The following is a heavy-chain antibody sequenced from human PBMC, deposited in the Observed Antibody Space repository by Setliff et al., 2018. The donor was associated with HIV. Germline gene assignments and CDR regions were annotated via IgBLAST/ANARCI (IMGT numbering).Heavy chain of an antibody. V-gene: IGHV2-5*02. J-gene: IGHJ4*02. CDR1: GGSISSHYW. CDR2: IYWDDDK. Sequence: TLSLTCTVSGGSISSHYWSWIRQPPGKALEWLALIYWDDDKRYSPSLKSRLTITKDTSKNQVVLTMTNMDPVDTATYYCARNMRTSYYDSSGYYFFDNWGQGTLVTVSS. CDR3: ARNMRTSYYDSSGYYFFDN. D-gene: IGHD3-22*01.